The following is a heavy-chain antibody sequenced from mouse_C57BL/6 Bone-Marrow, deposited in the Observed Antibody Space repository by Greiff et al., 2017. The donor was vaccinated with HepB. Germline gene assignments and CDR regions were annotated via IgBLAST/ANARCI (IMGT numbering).Heavy chain of an antibody. Sequence: QVQLKQPGAELVRPGSSVKLSCKASGYTFTSYWMDWVKQRPGQGLEWIGNIYPSDSETHYNQKFKDKATLTVDKSSSTAYMQLSSLTSEDSAVYYCARSITTVVAGDYFDYWGQGTTLTGSS. CDR1: GYTFTSYW. CDR2: IYPSDSET. V-gene: IGHV1-61*01. D-gene: IGHD1-1*01. J-gene: IGHJ2*01. CDR3: ARSITTVVAGDYFDY.